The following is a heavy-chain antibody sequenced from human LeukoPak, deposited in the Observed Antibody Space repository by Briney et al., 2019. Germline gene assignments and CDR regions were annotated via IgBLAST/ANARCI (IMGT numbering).Heavy chain of an antibody. V-gene: IGHV3-9*02. D-gene: IGHD3-10*01. CDR1: GFTSNDYA. J-gene: IGHJ4*02. Sequence: GGSLRLSCAASGFTSNDYAMHWVGQAPGKGLEWVSGIMWDSGTVGYADSVKGRFTTSRDNAKNSLYLQMNSLRPEDTAFYYCTKDILPGGLGYWGQGTLVTVSS. CDR3: TKDILPGGLGY. CDR2: IMWDSGTV.